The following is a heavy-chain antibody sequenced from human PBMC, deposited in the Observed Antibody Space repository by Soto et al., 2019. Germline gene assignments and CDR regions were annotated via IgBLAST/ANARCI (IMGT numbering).Heavy chain of an antibody. J-gene: IGHJ3*02. CDR3: ARPYSSGWMGVFDI. Sequence: QVQLQESGPGLVKPSETLSLTCTVSGGSISSYYWSWIRQPPGKGLEWIGCIHYSGSTNYNPSLRSRDTISVDTSKNQFALKLSSVTAADTAVYYCARPYSSGWMGVFDIWGHGTMVTVSP. V-gene: IGHV4-59*08. CDR1: GGSISSYY. D-gene: IGHD6-19*01. CDR2: IHYSGST.